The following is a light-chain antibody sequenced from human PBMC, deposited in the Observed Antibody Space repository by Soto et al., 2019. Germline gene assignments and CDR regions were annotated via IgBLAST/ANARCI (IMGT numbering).Light chain of an antibody. CDR1: QSVGSN. CDR2: GAS. CDR3: QQYNHWPPYT. Sequence: EIVMTQSPATLSVSLGEGATLSCRASQSVGSNLAWYQQKPGQAPRLLIYGASTRAPGIPNRISGSGSASAFTHTTSSLQPEDFGVYFCQQYNHWPPYTFGQGTKLEIK. J-gene: IGKJ2*01. V-gene: IGKV3-15*01.